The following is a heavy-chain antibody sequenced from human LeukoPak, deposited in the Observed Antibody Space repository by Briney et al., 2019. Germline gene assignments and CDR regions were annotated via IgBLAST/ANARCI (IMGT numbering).Heavy chain of an antibody. CDR2: IYYSGIT. Sequence: SETLSLTCTVSGGSISSSSHYWGWIRQPPGKGLEWIGSIYYSGITYYNPSLRSRVTISVDTSKNQFSPKLSSVTATDTAVYYCHFKYCSSSTCFYYFDHWGRGILVTVSS. V-gene: IGHV4-39*01. D-gene: IGHD2-2*01. CDR3: HFKYCSSSTCFYYFDH. J-gene: IGHJ4*02. CDR1: GGSISSSSHY.